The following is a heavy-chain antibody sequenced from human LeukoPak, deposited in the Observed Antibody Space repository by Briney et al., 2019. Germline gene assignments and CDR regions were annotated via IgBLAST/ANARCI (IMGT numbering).Heavy chain of an antibody. CDR1: GGSFSGYY. J-gene: IGHJ4*02. Sequence: PSETLSLTCAVYGGSFSGYYWSWIRQPPGKGLEWIGEINHSGSTNYNPSLKSRVTISVDTSKNQFSLKLSSVTAADTAVYYCARGRYYGSGSYYNVLDLGYWGQGTLVTVSS. V-gene: IGHV4-34*01. CDR2: INHSGST. D-gene: IGHD3-10*01. CDR3: ARGRYYGSGSYYNVLDLGY.